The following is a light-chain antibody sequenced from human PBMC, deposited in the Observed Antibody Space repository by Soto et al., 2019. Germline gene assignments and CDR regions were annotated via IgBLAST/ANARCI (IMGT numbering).Light chain of an antibody. CDR3: QQLHSYPIT. Sequence: DIQLTQSPSFLSASVGDRVTISCRASQGMNTYVAWYQQKPGKAPKLLIYGASTLHTGVPSRFSGSESGAESTLTISSLQPEDFATYYCQQLHSYPITFGQGTRLEIK. CDR1: QGMNTY. V-gene: IGKV1-9*01. J-gene: IGKJ5*01. CDR2: GAS.